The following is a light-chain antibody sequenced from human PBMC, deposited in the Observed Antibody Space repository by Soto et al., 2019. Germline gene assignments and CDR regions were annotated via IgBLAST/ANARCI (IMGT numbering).Light chain of an antibody. J-gene: IGLJ2*01. Sequence: QSALTQPPSVSGSPGQSVTISCTGTSSDVGNYNRVSWYQQPPGTAPKLMIYEVSNRPSGVPDRFSGSKSDNTASLTISGLQAEDEADYYCSSYTGSSTLIFGGGTKVTVL. CDR2: EVS. CDR3: SSYTGSSTLI. V-gene: IGLV2-18*02. CDR1: SSDVGNYNR.